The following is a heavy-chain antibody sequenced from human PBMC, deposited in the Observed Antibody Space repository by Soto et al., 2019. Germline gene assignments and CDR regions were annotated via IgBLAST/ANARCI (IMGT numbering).Heavy chain of an antibody. CDR3: VRDGGRNFDY. Sequence: EVQLVESGGGLVQPGGSLRLSCAASGFTFNIFWRGWVRQAPGKGLEWVANINPDGSGKYYVDSVKGRFTISRDNAENSLSLQMDSLRAEDTAVYYCVRDGGRNFDYWGQGTLVTVSS. D-gene: IGHD3-3*01. V-gene: IGHV3-7*01. CDR1: GFTFNIFW. CDR2: INPDGSGK. J-gene: IGHJ4*02.